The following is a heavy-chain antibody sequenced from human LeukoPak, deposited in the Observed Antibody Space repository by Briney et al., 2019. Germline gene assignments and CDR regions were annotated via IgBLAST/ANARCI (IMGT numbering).Heavy chain of an antibody. J-gene: IGHJ4*02. CDR3: ARGVAAAGTPLWDY. V-gene: IGHV4-34*01. D-gene: IGHD6-13*01. Sequence: PSETLSLTCAVYGGSFSGYYGSWIRQPPGKGLEWIGEINHSGSTNYNPSLKSRVTISVDTSKNQFSLKLSSVTAADTAVYYCARGVAAAGTPLWDYWGQGTLVTVSS. CDR2: INHSGST. CDR1: GGSFSGYY.